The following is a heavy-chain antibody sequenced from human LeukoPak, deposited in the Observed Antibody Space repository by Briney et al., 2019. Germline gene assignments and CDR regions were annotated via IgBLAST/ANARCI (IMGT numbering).Heavy chain of an antibody. J-gene: IGHJ6*03. D-gene: IGHD3-9*01. Sequence: ASVKVSCKASGYSIANYYIHWVRRAPGQGLEWMGVINPTGGVATYAQRFQGRLTMSRDTSTTTVYMELSSLKSEDTAVYYCAKDLNDWNYFYYYYLDVWGIGTMVTVSS. CDR3: AKDLNDWNYFYYYYLDV. CDR1: GYSIANYY. CDR2: INPTGGVA. V-gene: IGHV1-46*01.